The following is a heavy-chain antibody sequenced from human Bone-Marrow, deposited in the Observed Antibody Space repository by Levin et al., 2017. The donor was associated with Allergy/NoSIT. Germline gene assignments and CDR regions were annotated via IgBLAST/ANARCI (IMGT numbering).Heavy chain of an antibody. J-gene: IGHJ6*02. CDR1: GFTFSSYY. D-gene: IGHD5-12*01. Sequence: ASVKVSCEASGFTFSSYYIHWVRQAPGQGLEWMGMVNPTGENTIYAQKFRGRFTMTRDTSTKTVYIELNNLRSEDTAVYYCATKRRGSFSMDVWGQGTTVIASS. V-gene: IGHV1-46*01. CDR3: ATKRRGSFSMDV. CDR2: VNPTGENT.